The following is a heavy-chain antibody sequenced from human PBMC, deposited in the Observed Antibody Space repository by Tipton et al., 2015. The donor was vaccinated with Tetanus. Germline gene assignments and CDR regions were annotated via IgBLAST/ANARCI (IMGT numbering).Heavy chain of an antibody. V-gene: IGHV1-46*01. Sequence: QLVQSGAEVKKPGASVKVSCKASGYTFTNYYMHWVRQAPGQGLEWMGVINPSAGTTRYEQKFQGRVIMTRDTSTTTVYMELNSLRSEDTAVFYCARSYDFYDSTGYTDDGMDVRGQGTSVTVSS. D-gene: IGHD3-22*01. CDR1: GYTFTNYY. CDR2: INPSAGTT. CDR3: ARSYDFYDSTGYTDDGMDV. J-gene: IGHJ6*02.